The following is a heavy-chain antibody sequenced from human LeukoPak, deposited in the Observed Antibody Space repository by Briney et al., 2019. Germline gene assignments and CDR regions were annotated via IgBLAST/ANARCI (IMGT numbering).Heavy chain of an antibody. J-gene: IGHJ5*02. CDR3: ARAPRLAPPRFDP. Sequence: PSETLSLTCTVSGGSISSYYSSWIRQPPGKGLEWIGYIYYSGSPNYNPSLKSRVTISVDTSKNQFSLKLSSVTAADTAVYYCARAPRLAPPRFDPWGQGTLVTVSS. CDR1: GGSISSYY. D-gene: IGHD6-19*01. V-gene: IGHV4-59*01. CDR2: IYYSGSP.